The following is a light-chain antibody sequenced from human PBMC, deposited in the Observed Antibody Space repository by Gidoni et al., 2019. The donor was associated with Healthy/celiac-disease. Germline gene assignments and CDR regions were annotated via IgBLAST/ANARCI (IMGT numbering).Light chain of an antibody. CDR2: GTS. CDR1: QSLGSHS. J-gene: IGKJ4*01. CDR3: QQYGGSPLT. Sequence: EIVLTQSPGTLSLSPGERATLSCRASQSLGSHSLAWYQQKPCQAPRLLIFGTSSRATGVPDRFSGSGSGADFTIIITRLEPEDFALYYCQQYGGSPLTFGGGTKIE. V-gene: IGKV3-20*01.